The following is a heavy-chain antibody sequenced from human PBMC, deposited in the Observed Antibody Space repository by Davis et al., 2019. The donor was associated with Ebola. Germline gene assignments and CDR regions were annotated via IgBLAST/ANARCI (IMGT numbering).Heavy chain of an antibody. Sequence: AASVKVSCKASGYTFTGYYMHWVRQAPGQGLEWMGWINPNSGGTNYAQKFQGWVTMTRDTSISTAYMELSRLRSDDTAVYYCAREEGYYYYGMDVWGQGTTVTVSS. J-gene: IGHJ6*02. V-gene: IGHV1-2*04. CDR3: AREEGYYYYGMDV. CDR1: GYTFTGYY. CDR2: INPNSGGT.